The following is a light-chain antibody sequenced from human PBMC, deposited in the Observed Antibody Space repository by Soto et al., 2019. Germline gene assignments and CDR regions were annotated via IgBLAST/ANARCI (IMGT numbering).Light chain of an antibody. V-gene: IGLV2-23*01. Sequence: QSALTQPASVSGSPGQSITISCTGTSSDIGGYILVSWYQQEPGKAPKLMIYEGSKRPSGVSNRFSGSKSGNTASMTISGLQAEDEADYYCCSHAGGSSWVFGGGTKLTVL. CDR2: EGS. J-gene: IGLJ3*02. CDR3: CSHAGGSSWV. CDR1: SSDIGGYIL.